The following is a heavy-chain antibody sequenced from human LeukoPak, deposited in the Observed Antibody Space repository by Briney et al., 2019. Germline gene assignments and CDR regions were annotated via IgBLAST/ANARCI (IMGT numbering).Heavy chain of an antibody. CDR2: ISGSSSYI. V-gene: IGHV3-21*01. D-gene: IGHD2-15*01. Sequence: PGGSLRLSCAASGFTFSSYSMNWVRQAPGKGLEWVSSISGSSSYIYYGDSVKGRCTISRDNAKKSLCLQMNSLRAEDTAVYYCARDQGVYCSGGSCTAFDIWGQGTMVTVSS. J-gene: IGHJ3*02. CDR1: GFTFSSYS. CDR3: ARDQGVYCSGGSCTAFDI.